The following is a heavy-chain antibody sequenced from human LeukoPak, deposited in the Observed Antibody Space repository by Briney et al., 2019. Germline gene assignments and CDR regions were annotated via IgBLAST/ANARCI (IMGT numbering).Heavy chain of an antibody. CDR2: ISGSGGST. CDR3: AKLYDSSGYYYLYYFDY. D-gene: IGHD3-22*01. J-gene: IGHJ4*02. Sequence: GGSLRLSCAASGFTFSSYAMSWVRQAPGKGLEWVSAISGSGGSTYYADSVKGRFTISRDNSKNTLYLQMNSLRAEDTAVYYCAKLYDSSGYYYLYYFDYWGQGTLVTVSS. CDR1: GFTFSSYA. V-gene: IGHV3-23*01.